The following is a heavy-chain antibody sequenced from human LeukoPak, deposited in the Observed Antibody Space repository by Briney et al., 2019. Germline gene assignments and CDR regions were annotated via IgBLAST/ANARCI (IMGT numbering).Heavy chain of an antibody. CDR2: IFPSGGEI. CDR1: GFTFSTFA. CDR3: ATYDSSALSAYFDY. V-gene: IGHV3-23*01. J-gene: IGHJ4*02. Sequence: GGSLRLSCAASGFTFSTFAMIWVRQPPGKGLEWVSSIFPSGGEIHHADSVRGRFTISRDNSKSTLSLQMNSLRAEDTAIYYCATYDSSALSAYFDYWGQGTLVTVSS. D-gene: IGHD3-22*01.